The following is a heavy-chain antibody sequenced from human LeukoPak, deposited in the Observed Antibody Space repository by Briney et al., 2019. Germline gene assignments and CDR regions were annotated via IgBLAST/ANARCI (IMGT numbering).Heavy chain of an antibody. J-gene: IGHJ6*02. CDR3: ARDSGNFHYDMDV. CDR2: KFSHDGTT. D-gene: IGHD3-10*01. V-gene: IGHV1-46*02. CDR1: GYSFNSHH. Sequence: ASVTVSCTTSGYSFNSHHVHWVRQAPGQGLEWMGVKFSHDGTTSYTQNFQGRLTMTRDTSTGTVYMELSSLRSEDTPVYYCARDSGNFHYDMDVWGQGTTVIVSS.